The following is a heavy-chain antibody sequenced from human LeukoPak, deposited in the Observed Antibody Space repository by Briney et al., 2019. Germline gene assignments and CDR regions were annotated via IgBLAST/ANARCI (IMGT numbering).Heavy chain of an antibody. Sequence: ASVKVSCKASGYTFTGYYMHWVRQAPGQGLEWMGRINPNSGGTNYAQKFQGRVTMTRDTSISTAYMELSRLRSDDTAVYYCAREYGSGSYYYDYWGQGTLVTVSS. CDR2: INPNSGGT. D-gene: IGHD3-10*01. CDR1: GYTFTGYY. CDR3: AREYGSGSYYYDY. J-gene: IGHJ4*02. V-gene: IGHV1-2*06.